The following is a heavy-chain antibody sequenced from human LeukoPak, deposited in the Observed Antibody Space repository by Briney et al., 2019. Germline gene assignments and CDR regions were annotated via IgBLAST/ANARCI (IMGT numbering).Heavy chain of an antibody. J-gene: IGHJ4*02. V-gene: IGHV3-23*01. D-gene: IGHD7-27*01. CDR2: ITTSDGNT. CDR3: AKDGGLWVSAHWGDS. CDR1: GFTFSSYT. Sequence: GGSLRLSCATSGFTFSSYTMSWVRQAPGKGLEWVSTITTSDGNTYYADSVKGRFTVSRDNSKNTLFLQMNSLRAEDTAVYYCAKDGGLWVSAHWGDSWGRGTLVTVSS.